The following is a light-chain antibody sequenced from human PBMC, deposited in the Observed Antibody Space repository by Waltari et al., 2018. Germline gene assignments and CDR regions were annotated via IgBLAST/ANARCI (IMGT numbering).Light chain of an antibody. CDR3: SSYAGSNVV. CDR2: EVS. CDR1: SSDVGAHNY. Sequence: QSALTQPPSASGSPGQSVTISCTGTSSDVGAHNYVSWYQQHPGKAPKVIISEVSKPPSGVADRFSCSKSGNTASLTVSGLQAEDDADYYCSSYAGSNVVFGGGTKLTVL. V-gene: IGLV2-8*01. J-gene: IGLJ2*01.